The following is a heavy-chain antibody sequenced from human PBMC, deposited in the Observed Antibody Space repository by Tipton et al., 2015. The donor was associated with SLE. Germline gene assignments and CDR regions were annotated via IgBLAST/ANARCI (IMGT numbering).Heavy chain of an antibody. Sequence: GSLRLSCVASGFTFGNYAMSWVRQAPGKGLEWVSVLYNAGNTDYADSVKGRFTISRDNSRNILSLQMNSLRPDDTAVYYCARDPGGFFDLWGRGTLVTVSS. V-gene: IGHV3-53*05. CDR2: LYNAGNT. D-gene: IGHD3-10*01. CDR3: ARDPGGFFDL. CDR1: GFTFGNYA. J-gene: IGHJ2*01.